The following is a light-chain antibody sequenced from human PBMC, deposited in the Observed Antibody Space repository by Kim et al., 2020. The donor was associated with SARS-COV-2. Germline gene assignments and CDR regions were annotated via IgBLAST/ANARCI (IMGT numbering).Light chain of an antibody. V-gene: IGLV1-44*01. CDR3: AGWDDTLNGL. J-gene: IGLJ2*01. CDR1: SSNIGSHS. Sequence: PGQTVTISCSGSSSNIGSHSVNWYQQLPGTAPKLIMYNNHLRPSGVPDRFSGSKSGTSASQVISGLQSEDEGDYYCAGWDDTLNGLFGGGTQLTVL. CDR2: NNH.